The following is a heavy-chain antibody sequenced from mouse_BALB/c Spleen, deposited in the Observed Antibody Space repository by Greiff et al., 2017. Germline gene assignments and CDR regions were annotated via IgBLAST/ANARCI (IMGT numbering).Heavy chain of an antibody. V-gene: IGHV6-6*02. Sequence: EVKLVESGGGLVQPGGSMKLSCVASGFTFSNYWMNWVRQSPEKGLEWVAEIRLKSNNYATHYAESVKGRFTISRDDSKSSVYLQMNNLRAEDTGIYYCTRSLYDAQGFAYWGQGTLVTVSA. D-gene: IGHD2-3*01. CDR3: TRSLYDAQGFAY. J-gene: IGHJ3*01. CDR2: IRLKSNNYAT. CDR1: GFTFSNYW.